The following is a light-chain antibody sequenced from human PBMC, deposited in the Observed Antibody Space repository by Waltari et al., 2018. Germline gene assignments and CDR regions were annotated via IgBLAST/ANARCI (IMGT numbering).Light chain of an antibody. J-gene: IGKJ4*01. V-gene: IGKV3-11*01. CDR3: QQRRNWPRT. Sequence: DIVLTQSPATLSLSPGERATLSCRASQSVNNYLAWYQQKPGQAPRLLIYGASNRATGIPARFSGSGSGTDFTLTISTLEPEDFAVYYCQQRRNWPRTFGGGTKVEIK. CDR1: QSVNNY. CDR2: GAS.